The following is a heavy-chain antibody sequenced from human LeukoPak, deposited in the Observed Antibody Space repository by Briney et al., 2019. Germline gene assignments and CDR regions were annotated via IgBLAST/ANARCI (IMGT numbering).Heavy chain of an antibody. D-gene: IGHD5-18*01. Sequence: SETLSLTCIVSGGSINNHYCSWIRQPPSKGVTWIGYIYNSWNTNYNPFLLSQVPISIDQCRLQFYLDLTSVSAADTAVYYCARDQMGYGLDYGGQGPLVTVSS. CDR1: GGSINNHY. V-gene: IGHV4-59*11. CDR2: IYNSWNT. CDR3: ARDQMGYGLDY. J-gene: IGHJ4*02.